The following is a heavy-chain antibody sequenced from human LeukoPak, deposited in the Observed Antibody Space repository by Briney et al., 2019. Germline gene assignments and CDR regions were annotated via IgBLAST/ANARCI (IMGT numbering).Heavy chain of an antibody. CDR2: IYYSGST. Sequence: PSETLSLTCTVSGGSISNSSYYWGWIRQPPGKELEWIGNIYYSGSTYYNPSLKSRVTISVDTSQNQFSLSLSSVTAADTAVYYCARQVDTAMIYYYMDVWGKGTTVTVSS. J-gene: IGHJ6*03. CDR1: GGSISNSSYY. CDR3: ARQVDTAMIYYYMDV. V-gene: IGHV4-39*01. D-gene: IGHD5-18*01.